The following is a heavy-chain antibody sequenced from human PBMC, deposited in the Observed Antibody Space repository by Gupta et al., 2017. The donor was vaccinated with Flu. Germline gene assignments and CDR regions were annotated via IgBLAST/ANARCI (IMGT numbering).Heavy chain of an antibody. J-gene: IGHJ6*03. CDR3: ARSPPTLRWATMAL. D-gene: IGHD5-12*01. Sequence: IRKNPGKGLEWIGDIAYSGSTDYTPAHKSRLTMSVETCQNKFSLSRTSVTAADTAVYYSARSPPTLRWATMALWGTETTVNV. V-gene: IGHV4-31*02. CDR2: IAYSGST.